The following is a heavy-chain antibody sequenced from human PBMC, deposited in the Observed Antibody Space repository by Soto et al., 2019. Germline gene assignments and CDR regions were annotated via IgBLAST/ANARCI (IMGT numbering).Heavy chain of an antibody. CDR3: ARGEGYGGNSVYFDY. CDR2: IYPGGSDT. D-gene: IGHD2-21*02. CDR1: GYSFTSYW. V-gene: IGHV5-51*01. Sequence: GESLKISCKGSGYSFTSYWIGWVRQMPGKGLEWMGIIYPGGSDTRYSPSFQGQVLISADKSISTAYLQWSSLKASDPAMYYCARGEGYGGNSVYFDYWGQGTLVTVSS. J-gene: IGHJ4*02.